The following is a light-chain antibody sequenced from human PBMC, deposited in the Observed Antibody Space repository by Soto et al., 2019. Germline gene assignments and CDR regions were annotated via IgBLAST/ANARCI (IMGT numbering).Light chain of an antibody. Sequence: DIQMTQSPSSLSASVGDRVTITCRASQSISSYLNWYQQKPGKAPKLLIYAASSLQSGVPSRFSGSGSATDFTLTISSLQPEDFATYYCQQSYSTPVLTFGGGTKVVIK. CDR1: QSISSY. J-gene: IGKJ4*01. CDR3: QQSYSTPVLT. CDR2: AAS. V-gene: IGKV1-39*01.